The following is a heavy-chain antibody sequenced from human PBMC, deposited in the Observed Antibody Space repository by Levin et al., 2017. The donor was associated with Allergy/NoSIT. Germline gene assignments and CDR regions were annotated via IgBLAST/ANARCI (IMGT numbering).Heavy chain of an antibody. CDR3: ARGRGTTRKRLVGGMDV. D-gene: IGHD1-7*01. CDR1: GGSFSGYY. Sequence: SETLSLTCAVYGGSFSGYYWSWIRQPPGKGLEWIGEINHSGSTNYNPSLKSRVTISVDTSKNQFSLKLSSVTAADTAVYYCARGRGTTRKRLVGGMDVWGQGTTVTVSS. J-gene: IGHJ6*02. V-gene: IGHV4-34*01. CDR2: INHSGST.